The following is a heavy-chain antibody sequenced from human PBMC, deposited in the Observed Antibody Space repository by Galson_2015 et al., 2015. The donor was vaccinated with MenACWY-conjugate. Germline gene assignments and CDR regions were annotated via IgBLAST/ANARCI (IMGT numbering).Heavy chain of an antibody. Sequence: SVKVSCKASGGSFTTYTISWVRQAPGQGLEWMGRVIPALGTANYAQEFQGRVTIAADKSTCTVYMDLSSLRSEDTAVYYCVRVVDRGRRCRSGTCQSAATWGQGTLVIVSS. J-gene: IGHJ5*02. D-gene: IGHD1-26*01. V-gene: IGHV1-69*08. CDR2: VIPALGTA. CDR3: VRVVDRGRRCRSGTCQSAAT. CDR1: GGSFTTYT.